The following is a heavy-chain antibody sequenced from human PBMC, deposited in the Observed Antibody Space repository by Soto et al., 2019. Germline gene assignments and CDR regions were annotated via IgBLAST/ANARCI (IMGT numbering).Heavy chain of an antibody. CDR1: GGSISSGGYS. J-gene: IGHJ4*02. D-gene: IGHD3-16*01. CDR3: ARGGGYTFDY. CDR2: IYHSGST. V-gene: IGHV4-30-2*01. Sequence: LQLQESCSGLVKPSQTLSLTCAVSGGSISSGGYSWSWIRQPPGKGLEWIGYIYHSGSTYYNPSLKSRVTISVDRSKNQFSRKLSSVTAADTAVFYCARGGGYTFDYWGQGTLVTVSS.